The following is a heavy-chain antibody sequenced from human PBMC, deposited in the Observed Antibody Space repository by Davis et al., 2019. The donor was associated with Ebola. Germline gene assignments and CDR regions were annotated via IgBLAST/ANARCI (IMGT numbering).Heavy chain of an antibody. J-gene: IGHJ4*02. CDR1: GGTFSSYA. Sequence: ASVKVSCKAPGGTFSSYAISWVRQAPGQGLEWMGWISAYNGNTNYAQKLQGRVTMTTDTSTSTAYMELSSLRSEDTAVYYCARDPYYYDSSGYYYPFDYWGQGTLVTVSS. CDR3: ARDPYYYDSSGYYYPFDY. D-gene: IGHD3-22*01. V-gene: IGHV1-18*01. CDR2: ISAYNGNT.